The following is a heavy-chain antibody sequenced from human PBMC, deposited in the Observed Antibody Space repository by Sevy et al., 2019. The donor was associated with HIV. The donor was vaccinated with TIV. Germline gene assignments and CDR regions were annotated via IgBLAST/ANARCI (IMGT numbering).Heavy chain of an antibody. J-gene: IGHJ4*02. CDR1: GFTFISYA. Sequence: GGSLRLSCAASGFTFISYAMSWVRQAPGKGLEWVSAISGSGGRTYYADSVKGRFTISRDNSKNTLYLQMNSLRAEDTAVYHCAKDQGYCGSTSCYSDYWGQRTLVTVSS. CDR3: AKDQGYCGSTSCYSDY. D-gene: IGHD2-2*01. CDR2: ISGSGGRT. V-gene: IGHV3-23*01.